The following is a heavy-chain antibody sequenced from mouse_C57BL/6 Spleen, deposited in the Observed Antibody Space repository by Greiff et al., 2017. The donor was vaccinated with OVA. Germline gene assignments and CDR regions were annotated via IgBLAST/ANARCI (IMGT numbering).Heavy chain of an antibody. CDR1: GYTFTDYY. Sequence: VQLQQSGPELVKPGASVKISCKASGYTFTDYYMNWVKQSHGKSLEWIGDINPNNGGTSYNQKFKGKATLTVDKSSSPAYMELRSLTSEDSAVYYCARLRDGGYFDYWGQGTTLTVSS. J-gene: IGHJ2*01. CDR3: ARLRDGGYFDY. V-gene: IGHV1-26*01. D-gene: IGHD3-3*01. CDR2: INPNNGGT.